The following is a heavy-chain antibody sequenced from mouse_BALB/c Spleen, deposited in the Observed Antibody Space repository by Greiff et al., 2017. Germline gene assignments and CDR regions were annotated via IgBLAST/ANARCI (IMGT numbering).Heavy chain of an antibody. CDR2: ISSGGSYT. D-gene: IGHD1-1*01. CDR1: GFTFSSYA. Sequence: EVKVVESGGGLVKPGGSLKLSCAASGFTFSSYAMSWVRQTPEKRLEWVATISSGGSYTYYPDSVKGRFTISRDNAKNTLYLQMSSLRSEDTAMYYCARHVTVVAPDWYFDVWGAGTTVTVSA. CDR3: ARHVTVVAPDWYFDV. J-gene: IGHJ1*01. V-gene: IGHV5-9-3*01.